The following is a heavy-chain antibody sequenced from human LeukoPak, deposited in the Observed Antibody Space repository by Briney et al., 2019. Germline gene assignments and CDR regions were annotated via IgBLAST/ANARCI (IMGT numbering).Heavy chain of an antibody. CDR1: GFTVSSNY. Sequence: PGGSLRLSCAASGFTVSSNYMSWVRQAPGKGLEWVSVIYSGGSTYYADSVKGRFTTSRDNSKNTLYLQMNSLRAEDAAVYYCAGGIDTAMVTRDYWGQGTLVTVSS. CDR3: AGGIDTAMVTRDY. D-gene: IGHD5-18*01. V-gene: IGHV3-53*01. J-gene: IGHJ4*02. CDR2: IYSGGST.